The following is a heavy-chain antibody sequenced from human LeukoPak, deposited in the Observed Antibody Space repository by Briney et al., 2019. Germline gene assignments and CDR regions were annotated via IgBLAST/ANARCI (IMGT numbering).Heavy chain of an antibody. V-gene: IGHV4-39*01. CDR3: AKGSMVRGFDP. Sequence: PSETLSLTCTVSGGSISSSSYYWGWIRQPPGKGLEWIGSIYYSGSTYYNPSLKSRVTISVDTSKNQFSLKLSSVTAADTAVYYCAKGSMVRGFDPWGQGTLVTVSS. D-gene: IGHD3-10*01. CDR1: GGSISSSSYY. CDR2: IYYSGST. J-gene: IGHJ5*02.